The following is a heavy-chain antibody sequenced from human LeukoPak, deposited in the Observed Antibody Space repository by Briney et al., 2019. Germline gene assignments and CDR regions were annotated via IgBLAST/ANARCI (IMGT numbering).Heavy chain of an antibody. V-gene: IGHV4-34*01. Sequence: SETLSLTCGVYGGSFSGYNWTWIRQPPGKGLEWIGEINHSGSTNYNPSLKSRVTISVETSKNQFSLKLTSVTAADTAVYYCARGRSTLIVGETYYHYYMDVWGKGTTVTISS. CDR1: GGSFSGYN. J-gene: IGHJ6*03. CDR2: INHSGST. CDR3: ARGRSTLIVGETYYHYYMDV. D-gene: IGHD3-22*01.